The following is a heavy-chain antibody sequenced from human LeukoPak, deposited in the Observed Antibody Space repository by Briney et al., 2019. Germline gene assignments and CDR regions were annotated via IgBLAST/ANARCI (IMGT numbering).Heavy chain of an antibody. Sequence: PGGSLRLSCAASGFTVSSNYMSWVRQAPGKGLEWVSVIYSGGSTYYADSVKGRFTISRDNSKNTLYLQMNSLRAEDTAVYYCAREESSSWYRYFDYWGQGTLVTVSS. J-gene: IGHJ4*02. D-gene: IGHD6-13*01. V-gene: IGHV3-66*01. CDR2: IYSGGST. CDR3: AREESSSWYRYFDY. CDR1: GFTVSSNY.